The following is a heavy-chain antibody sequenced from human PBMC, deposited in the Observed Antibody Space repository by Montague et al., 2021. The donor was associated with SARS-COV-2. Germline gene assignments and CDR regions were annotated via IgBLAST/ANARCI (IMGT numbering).Heavy chain of an antibody. Sequence: SETLSLTCTVSGYSISSGYYWGWIRQPPGKGLEWIGSIYHSGSTXYSPPLKSRVTISVDTSKNQFSLKLSSVTAADTAVYYCARSQDCSTTSCHFDYWGQGTLVTVSS. CDR1: GYSISSGYY. V-gene: IGHV4-38-2*02. CDR3: ARSQDCSTTSCHFDY. CDR2: IYHSGST. J-gene: IGHJ4*02. D-gene: IGHD2-2*01.